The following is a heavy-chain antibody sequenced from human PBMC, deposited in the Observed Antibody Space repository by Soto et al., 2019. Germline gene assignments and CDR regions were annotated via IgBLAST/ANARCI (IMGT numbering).Heavy chain of an antibody. Sequence: QVQLVQSGADVKKPGSPGKASCKPSGASFASSVITGVQQAPAQGLEWMGEFIPFFDKAKYAQNFQGRLTVTADELTGTVFMELSCLRSEDTAVYFCARLRSDWCDAFDLGGLGTVVTVSS. CDR1: GASFASSV. CDR3: ARLRSDWCDAFDL. D-gene: IGHD2-21*01. V-gene: IGHV1-69*01. J-gene: IGHJ3*01. CDR2: FIPFFDKA.